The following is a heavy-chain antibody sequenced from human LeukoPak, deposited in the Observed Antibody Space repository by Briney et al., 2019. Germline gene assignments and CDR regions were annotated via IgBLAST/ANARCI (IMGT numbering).Heavy chain of an antibody. CDR2: ISSSSSYI. D-gene: IGHD3-22*01. CDR3: ARDLGQYYDTSDNWFDP. J-gene: IGHJ5*02. V-gene: IGHV3-21*01. Sequence: GGSLRLSCAASGFTFSNAWMNWVRQAPGKGVEWVSSISSSSSYIYYADSVKGRFTISRDNAKNSLYLQMNSLRAEDTAVYYCARDLGQYYDTSDNWFDPWGQGTLVTVSS. CDR1: GFTFSNAW.